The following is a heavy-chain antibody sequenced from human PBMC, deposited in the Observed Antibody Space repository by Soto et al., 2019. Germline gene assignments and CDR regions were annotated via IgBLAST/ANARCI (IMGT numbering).Heavy chain of an antibody. Sequence: NPVGSLRLSCAASGFTFSDYYMSWIRQAPGKGLEWVSYISSSSSYTNYADSVKGRFTISRDNAKNSLYLQMNSLRAEDTAVYYCARVFRGLYYFDYWGQGTLVTVSS. CDR2: ISSSSSYT. J-gene: IGHJ4*02. CDR3: ARVFRGLYYFDY. V-gene: IGHV3-11*06. D-gene: IGHD3-10*01. CDR1: GFTFSDYY.